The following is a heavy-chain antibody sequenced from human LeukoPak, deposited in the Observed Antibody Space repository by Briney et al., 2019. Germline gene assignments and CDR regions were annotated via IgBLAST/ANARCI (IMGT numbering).Heavy chain of an antibody. J-gene: IGHJ2*01. CDR3: ARLGGYWYFDL. CDR1: GGTFSSYA. CDR2: ISAYNGNT. Sequence: RASVKVSCKASGGTFSSYAISWVRQAPGQGLEWMGWISAYNGNTNYAQKLQGRVTMTTDTSTSTAYMELRSLRSDDTAVYYCARLGGYWYFDLWGRGTLVTVSS. V-gene: IGHV1-18*01.